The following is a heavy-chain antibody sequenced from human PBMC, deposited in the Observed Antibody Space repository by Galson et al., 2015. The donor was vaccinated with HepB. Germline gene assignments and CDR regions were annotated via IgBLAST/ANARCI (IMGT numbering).Heavy chain of an antibody. CDR2: IYSGGST. V-gene: IGHV3-53*01. CDR1: GFTVSSNY. D-gene: IGHD3-16*01. CDR3: ARSLGHYYGMDV. Sequence: SLRLSCAASGFTVSSNYMSWVRQAPGKGLEWVSVIYSGGSTYYADSVKGRFTISRDNSKNTLYLQMNSLRAEDTAVYYCARSLGHYYGMDVWGQGTTVTVSS. J-gene: IGHJ6*02.